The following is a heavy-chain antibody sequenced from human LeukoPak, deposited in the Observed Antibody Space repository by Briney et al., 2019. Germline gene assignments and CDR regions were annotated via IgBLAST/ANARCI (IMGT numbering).Heavy chain of an antibody. Sequence: GGSLRLSCVGSGFTFSNYGMSWVRQAPGKGLEWVSAISGSGGSTYYADSVKGRFTISRDNSKNTLYLQMNSLRAEDTAVYYCAKDYYYDSSGYYPDAFDIWGQGTMVTVSS. V-gene: IGHV3-23*01. CDR2: ISGSGGST. CDR3: AKDYYYDSSGYYPDAFDI. J-gene: IGHJ3*02. CDR1: GFTFSNYG. D-gene: IGHD3-22*01.